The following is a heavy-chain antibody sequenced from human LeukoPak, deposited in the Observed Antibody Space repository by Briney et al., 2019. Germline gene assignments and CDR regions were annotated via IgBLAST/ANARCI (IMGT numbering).Heavy chain of an antibody. CDR3: ARRLVGATKGDAFDI. CDR1: GGSISSSHYY. CDR2: IYYSGST. Sequence: SETLSLTCTVSGGSISSSHYYWAWIRQPPGMGLEWIGNIYYSGSTNYNASLKSRVTISIDTSKNQFSLNLSTVTAADTAVYYCARRLVGATKGDAFDIWGQGTMVTVSS. D-gene: IGHD1-26*01. V-gene: IGHV4-30-4*08. J-gene: IGHJ3*02.